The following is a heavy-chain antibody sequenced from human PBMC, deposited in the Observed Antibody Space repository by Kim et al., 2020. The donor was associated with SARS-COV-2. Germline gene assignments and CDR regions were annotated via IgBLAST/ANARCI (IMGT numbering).Heavy chain of an antibody. CDR3: AREWYGGYDLRAFDI. V-gene: IGHV3-21*01. J-gene: IGHJ3*02. Sequence: GGSLRLSCAASGFTFSSYSMNWVRQAPGKGLEWVSSISSSSSYIYYADSVKGRFTISRDNAKNSLYLQMNSLRAEDTAVYYCAREWYGGYDLRAFDIWGQGTMVTVSS. D-gene: IGHD5-12*01. CDR2: ISSSSSYI. CDR1: GFTFSSYS.